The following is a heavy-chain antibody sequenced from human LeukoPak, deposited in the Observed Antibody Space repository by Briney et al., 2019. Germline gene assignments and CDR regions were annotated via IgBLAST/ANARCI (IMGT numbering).Heavy chain of an antibody. Sequence: TGGSLRLSCAASGFTFSSYAMSWVRQAPGKGLEWIGSIHSGDTYYNPSLKSRVTISVDTSKNQLSLKLSSVTAADTAVYYCARSKAHLSTSWYGTWFDPWGQGTLVTVSS. V-gene: IGHV4-38-2*01. CDR1: GFTFSSYA. J-gene: IGHJ5*02. CDR3: ARSKAHLSTSWYGTWFDP. D-gene: IGHD2-2*01. CDR2: IHSGDT.